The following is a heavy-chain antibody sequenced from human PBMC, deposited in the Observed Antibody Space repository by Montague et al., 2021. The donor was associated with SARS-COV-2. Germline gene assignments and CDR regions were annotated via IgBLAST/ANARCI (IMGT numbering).Heavy chain of an antibody. J-gene: IGHJ4*02. CDR3: ARGMHYYDSSGYYFDY. Sequence: SETLSLTCTVSGGSIGSYYWSWIRQPPGKGLEWIGYIYYSGSTNYNPSLKSRVTISVDTSKNQFSLKLSSVTAADTAVYYCARGMHYYDSSGYYFDYWGQGTLVTVSS. CDR2: IYYSGST. CDR1: GGSIGSYY. V-gene: IGHV4-59*01. D-gene: IGHD3-22*01.